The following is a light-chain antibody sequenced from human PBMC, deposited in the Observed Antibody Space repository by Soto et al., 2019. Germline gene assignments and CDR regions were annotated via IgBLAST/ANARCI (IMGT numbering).Light chain of an antibody. CDR1: QSINIY. CDR3: QQRFSTPRT. V-gene: IGKV1-39*01. CDR2: VAS. J-gene: IGKJ4*01. Sequence: DIQMTQSPSSLSASVADIVTITCRASQSINIYLCWDQQKPVKAPKLLINVASTLQVGVPSSFSGSGSGTDFTRAISSLQPEDSAPYYCQQRFSTPRTFGGGTRVEIK.